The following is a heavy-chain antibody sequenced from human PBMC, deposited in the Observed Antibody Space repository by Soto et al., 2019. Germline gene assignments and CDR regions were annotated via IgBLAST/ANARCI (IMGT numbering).Heavy chain of an antibody. V-gene: IGHV4-30-4*01. CDR1: GGSISSGDYY. D-gene: IGHD3-10*01. J-gene: IGHJ4*02. Sequence: ASETLSLTCTVSGGSISSGDYYWSWIRQPPGKGLEWIGYIYYSGSTDYNPSLKSRVTISVDTSKNQFSLKLSSVTAADTAVYYCASSMVRGEGYWGQGTLVTVSS. CDR3: ASSMVRGEGY. CDR2: IYYSGST.